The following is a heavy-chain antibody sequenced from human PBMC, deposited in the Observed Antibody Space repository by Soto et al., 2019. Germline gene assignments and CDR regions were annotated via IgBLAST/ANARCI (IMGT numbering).Heavy chain of an antibody. J-gene: IGHJ4*02. CDR1: GDSINSDNFF. Sequence: QPQLQESGPGLVKPSETLSLTCSVSGDSINSDNFFWGWVRQAPGKGLEWIASTYFTGRTHYNPSFRSRVTMSQDTSKKQLSLRLSFVTAADTAIYYWARHRGFSYASTVFDSWGPGTLVTVSS. CDR2: TYFTGRT. D-gene: IGHD3-16*01. V-gene: IGHV4-39*01. CDR3: ARHRGFSYASTVFDS.